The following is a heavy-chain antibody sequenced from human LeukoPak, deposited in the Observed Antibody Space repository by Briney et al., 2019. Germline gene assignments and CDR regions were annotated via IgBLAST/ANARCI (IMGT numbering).Heavy chain of an antibody. CDR1: GFTFSASA. D-gene: IGHD6-13*01. CDR2: VNGDGSST. J-gene: IGHJ4*02. Sequence: QPGGSLRLSCAASGFTFSASAVHWVRQAPGKGLVWVSRVNGDGSSTNYADSVKGRFTISRDNAKNTLYLQMNSLRAEDTAVYYCARDGIAAVDFDYWGQGILVTVSS. V-gene: IGHV3-74*01. CDR3: ARDGIAAVDFDY.